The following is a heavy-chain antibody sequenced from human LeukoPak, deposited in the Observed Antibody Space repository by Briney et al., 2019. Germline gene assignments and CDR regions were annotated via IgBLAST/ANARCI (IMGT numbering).Heavy chain of an antibody. Sequence: GGSLRLSCAASGFTVSSYGMTWVRQAPGKGLEWVSAFSATDGSAQYAESVKGRFTISRDNSKNSLYLQMNSLRDEDTAVYYCAKARIASAGTGAFDVWGQGTLVTVSS. CDR2: FSATDGSA. CDR3: AKARIASAGTGAFDV. CDR1: GFTVSSYG. J-gene: IGHJ4*02. D-gene: IGHD6-13*01. V-gene: IGHV3-23*01.